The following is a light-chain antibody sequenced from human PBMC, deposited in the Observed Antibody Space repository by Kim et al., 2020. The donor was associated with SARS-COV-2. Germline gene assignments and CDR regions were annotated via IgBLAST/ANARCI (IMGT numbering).Light chain of an antibody. V-gene: IGLV2-23*02. Sequence: GQSITISCTGSSSNVGGNKFVSWYQQHPGKAPKLMIYDVSQRPSGVSTRFSGPKSGNTASLTISGLQAEDEANYYCCSYAGSNDLVFGGGTQLTVL. CDR2: DVS. J-gene: IGLJ3*02. CDR3: CSYAGSNDLV. CDR1: SSNVGGNKF.